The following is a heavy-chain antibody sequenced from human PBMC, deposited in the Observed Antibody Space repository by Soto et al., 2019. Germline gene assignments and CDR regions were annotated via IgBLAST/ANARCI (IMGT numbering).Heavy chain of an antibody. CDR3: ARADPSSGSYLGGTYYFDY. D-gene: IGHD1-26*01. J-gene: IGHJ4*02. Sequence: QVQLVQSGAEVKKPGASVKVSCKASGYTFTSYYMHWVRQAPGQGLEWMGIINPSGGSTSYAQKFQGRVTMPRDTSTSTVYMELSSLRSEVTAVYSCARADPSSGSYLGGTYYFDYWGQGTLVTVSS. CDR2: INPSGGST. CDR1: GYTFTSYY. V-gene: IGHV1-46*01.